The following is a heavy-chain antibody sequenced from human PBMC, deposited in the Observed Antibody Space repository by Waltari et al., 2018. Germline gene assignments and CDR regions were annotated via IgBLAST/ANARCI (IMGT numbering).Heavy chain of an antibody. Sequence: EVQVVESGGGLVQHGGSLKLSCATSGFTFSGSTIHWVRQTSGKGLEWIGRIRSKPNNYATRYTASVEGRFTISRDDSENTAYLQMSSLMTEDTAVYYCTGGAVTGTDFWGQGTLVTVSS. CDR1: GFTFSGST. J-gene: IGHJ4*02. D-gene: IGHD6-13*01. CDR2: IRSKPNNYAT. CDR3: TGGAVTGTDF. V-gene: IGHV3-73*01.